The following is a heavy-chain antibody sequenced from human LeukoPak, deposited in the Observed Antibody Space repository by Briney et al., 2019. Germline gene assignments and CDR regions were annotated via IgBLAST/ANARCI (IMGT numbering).Heavy chain of an antibody. CDR3: ARQGNDKNYYYYMDV. V-gene: IGHV4-4*09. J-gene: IGHJ6*03. CDR2: LYTSGST. Sequence: SESLSLTCMVPGGSISSYYWSWIRQRPGEGRGWIGYLYTSGSTNYRPSRKSRVNISVDTSKNQFLLKLSSVTAADTALYYCARQGNDKNYYYYMDVWGKGTTVTVSS. CDR1: GGSISSYY. D-gene: IGHD3-22*01.